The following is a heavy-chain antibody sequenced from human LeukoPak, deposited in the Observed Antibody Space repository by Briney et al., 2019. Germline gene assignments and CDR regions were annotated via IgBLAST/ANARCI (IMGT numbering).Heavy chain of an antibody. D-gene: IGHD2-15*01. CDR2: IYSGGST. J-gene: IGHJ4*02. V-gene: IGHV3-66*04. CDR3: AKPVGYCSGGSCYGSITVTTSADY. CDR1: GFTVSSNY. Sequence: GGSLRLSCAASGFTVSSNYMSWVRQAPGKGLEWVSVIYSGGSTYYADSVKGRFTISRDNSKNTLYLQINSLRAEDTAVYYCAKPVGYCSGGSCYGSITVTTSADYWGQGTLVTVSS.